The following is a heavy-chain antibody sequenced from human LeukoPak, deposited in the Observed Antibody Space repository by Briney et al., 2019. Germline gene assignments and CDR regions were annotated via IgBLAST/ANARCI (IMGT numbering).Heavy chain of an antibody. D-gene: IGHD3-10*01. V-gene: IGHV4-39*07. CDR3: ARDVVGGDYYYMDV. CDR2: IYYSGST. Sequence: SETLSLTCTVSGGSISSSSYYWGWIRQPPGKGLEWIGSIYYSGSTYYNPSLKSRVTISVDTSKNQFSLKLSSVTAADTAVYYCARDVVGGDYYYMDVWGKGTTVTVSS. CDR1: GGSISSSSYY. J-gene: IGHJ6*03.